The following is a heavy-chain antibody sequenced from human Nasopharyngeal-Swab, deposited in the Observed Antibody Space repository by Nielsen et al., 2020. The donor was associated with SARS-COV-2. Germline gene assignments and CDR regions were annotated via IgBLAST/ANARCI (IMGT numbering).Heavy chain of an antibody. CDR2: VNHNGSP. D-gene: IGHD6-19*01. Sequence: SETLSLTCAIYGEPSSGYYWTWIRQPPGKGLEWIGEVNHNGSPSYNPSLKSRVTISVDTSKNQFSLKLSSVTAADTAVYYCARRAFSSTSLWFDPWGQGTLVTVSS. CDR1: GEPSSGYY. V-gene: IGHV4-34*01. J-gene: IGHJ5*02. CDR3: ARRAFSSTSLWFDP.